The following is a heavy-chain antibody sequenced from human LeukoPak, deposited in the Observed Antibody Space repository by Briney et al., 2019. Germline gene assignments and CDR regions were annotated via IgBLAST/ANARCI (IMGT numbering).Heavy chain of an antibody. V-gene: IGHV1-24*01. Sequence: ASVKVSCKDSGDTLTELSMHWVRQAPGKGLEWMGGFDPEGGETIYAQKFQGRVTITTDESTSTAYMELSSLRSEDTAVYYCARDGDPYDILTGSIRFDYWGQGTLVTVST. CDR2: FDPEGGET. D-gene: IGHD3-9*01. CDR3: ARDGDPYDILTGSIRFDY. J-gene: IGHJ4*02. CDR1: GDTLTELS.